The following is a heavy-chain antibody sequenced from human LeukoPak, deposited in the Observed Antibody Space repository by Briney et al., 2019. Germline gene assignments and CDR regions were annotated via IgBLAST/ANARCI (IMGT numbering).Heavy chain of an antibody. CDR1: GGSMSTYH. J-gene: IGHJ6*03. D-gene: IGHD6-13*01. V-gene: IGHV4-59*01. CDR3: AIRAGAVGTYCLEV. Sequence: ASETLSLTCTVSGGSMSTYHWNWIRQPPGKGLEWIGYICYSGGTNYNDSLESRVTISVDTSQNQFSLRLSSMTAADTAVYYCAIRAGAVGTYCLEVWGKGTTVTVSS. CDR2: ICYSGGT.